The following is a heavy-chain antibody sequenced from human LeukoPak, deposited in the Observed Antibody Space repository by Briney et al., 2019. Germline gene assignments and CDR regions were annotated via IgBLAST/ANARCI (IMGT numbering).Heavy chain of an antibody. J-gene: IGHJ5*02. D-gene: IGHD6-13*01. CDR3: ARNVAAAGYGNWFDP. CDR1: GFTFNSYA. Sequence: GGSLRLSCAASGFTFNSYAMHWVRQAPGKGLEWVAVISYDGSNKYYADSVKGRFTISRDNSKNTLYLQMNSLRAEDTAVYYCARNVAAAGYGNWFDPWGQGTLVTVSS. CDR2: ISYDGSNK. V-gene: IGHV3-30*04.